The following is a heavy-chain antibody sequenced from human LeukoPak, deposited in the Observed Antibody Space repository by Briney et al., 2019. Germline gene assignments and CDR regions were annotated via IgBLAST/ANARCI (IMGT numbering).Heavy chain of an antibody. D-gene: IGHD3-10*01. Sequence: ASVKVSCKASGYTFTGYYMHWVRQAPGQGLEWMGWINPNSGGTSYAQKFQGRVTMTRDTSINTAYMELSRLRSDDTALYYCASLWFGVLSSFDYWGQGTLVTVSS. CDR1: GYTFTGYY. J-gene: IGHJ4*02. CDR3: ASLWFGVLSSFDY. V-gene: IGHV1-2*02. CDR2: INPNSGGT.